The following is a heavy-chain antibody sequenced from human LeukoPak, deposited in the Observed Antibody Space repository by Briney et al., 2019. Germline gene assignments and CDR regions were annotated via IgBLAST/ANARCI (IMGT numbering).Heavy chain of an antibody. CDR2: IDGDYNT. J-gene: IGHJ4*02. V-gene: IGHV3-21*06. CDR3: ARDPAEADC. Sequence: GGSLRLSCAASGFTFSGYAMNWVRQAPGKGLEWVSSIDGDYNTFYADSVEGRFAISRDNAKNSLYLQMNGLRAEDTAVYYCARDPAEADCWGQGTLVTVSS. CDR1: GFTFSGYA.